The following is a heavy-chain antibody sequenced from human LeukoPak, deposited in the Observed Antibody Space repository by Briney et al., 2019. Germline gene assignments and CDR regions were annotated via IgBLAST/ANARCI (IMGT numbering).Heavy chain of an antibody. Sequence: GGSLRLSCAASGFTFSSYWMSWVRQAPGKGLEWVANIKQDGSEKYYVDSVKGRFTISRDNAKNTLFLQMDSLRPEDTAVYYCVRSLRSADFWGQGTLVTASS. J-gene: IGHJ4*02. CDR2: IKQDGSEK. V-gene: IGHV3-7*01. CDR1: GFTFSSYW. CDR3: VRSLRSADF.